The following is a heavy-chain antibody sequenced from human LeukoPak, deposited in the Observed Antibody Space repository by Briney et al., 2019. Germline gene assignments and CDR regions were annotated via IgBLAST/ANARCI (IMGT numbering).Heavy chain of an antibody. CDR1: GFTFSSYA. CDR2: ISGSGGST. CDR3: AKDPAVGGATGYFDY. D-gene: IGHD1-26*01. Sequence: GGSLRLSCAASGFTFSSYAMSWVRQAPGKGLEWVSAISGSGGSTYYADSVKGRFTISRDNSKNTLYLQMNSLRAEDTAVYYCAKDPAVGGATGYFDYWGQGALVTVSS. V-gene: IGHV3-23*01. J-gene: IGHJ4*02.